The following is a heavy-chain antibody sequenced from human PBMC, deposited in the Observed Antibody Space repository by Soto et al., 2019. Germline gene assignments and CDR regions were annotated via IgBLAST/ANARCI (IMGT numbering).Heavy chain of an antibody. Sequence: GWSLGLSCVASGFTFSSYGMHWVLQAPGKGLEWVTVISYEGSNKYYADSVKRRFAISRDNSKNTLYLQMNSLRTEDTAVYYCAKDRIGYYYGSGSPNPFFDYWGQGTLVTVSS. CDR3: AKDRIGYYYGSGSPNPFFDY. D-gene: IGHD3-10*01. CDR1: GFTFSSYG. CDR2: ISYEGSNK. J-gene: IGHJ4*02. V-gene: IGHV3-30*18.